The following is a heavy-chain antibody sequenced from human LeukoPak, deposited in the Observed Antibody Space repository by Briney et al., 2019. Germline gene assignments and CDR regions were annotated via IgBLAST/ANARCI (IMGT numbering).Heavy chain of an antibody. CDR1: GFTFSRYA. V-gene: IGHV3-23*01. CDR3: AKDFMITFGGVRSFDY. J-gene: IGHJ4*02. CDR2: FSGSGGST. D-gene: IGHD3-16*01. Sequence: GGSLRLSCAASGFTFSRYAMSWVRQAPGKGLEWVSAFSGSGGSTYYADSVKGRFTISRDNSKNTLYLQMNSLRAEDTAVYYCAKDFMITFGGVRSFDYWGQGTLVTVSS.